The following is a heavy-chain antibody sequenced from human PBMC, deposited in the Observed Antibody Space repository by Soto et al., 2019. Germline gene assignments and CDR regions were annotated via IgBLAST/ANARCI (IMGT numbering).Heavy chain of an antibody. CDR1: GYTFTSYD. D-gene: IGHD3-3*01. J-gene: IGHJ6*02. CDR3: ARDYRFLEPRKNYGMDV. V-gene: IGHV1-46*01. CDR2: INPSGGST. Sequence: ASMKVSCKTSGYTFTSYDMHWVRQAPGQGLEWMGIINPSGGSTSYAQKFQGRVTMTRDTSTSTVYMELSSLRSEDTAVYYCARDYRFLEPRKNYGMDVWGQGTTVTVSS.